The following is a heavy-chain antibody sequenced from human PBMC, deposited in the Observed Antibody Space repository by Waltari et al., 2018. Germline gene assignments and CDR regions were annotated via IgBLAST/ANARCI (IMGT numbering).Heavy chain of an antibody. CDR2: IRYDGSNK. J-gene: IGHJ4*02. V-gene: IGHV3-30*02. D-gene: IGHD3-3*01. CDR3: AKDLRAYFDY. Sequence: QVQLVESGGGVVQPGGSLRRSCGASGFPFGGYGWPWVRQAPGKGLEWVAFIRYDGSNKYYADSVKGRFTISRDNSKNTLYLQMNSLRAEDTAVYYCAKDLRAYFDYWGQGTLVTVSS. CDR1: GFPFGGYG.